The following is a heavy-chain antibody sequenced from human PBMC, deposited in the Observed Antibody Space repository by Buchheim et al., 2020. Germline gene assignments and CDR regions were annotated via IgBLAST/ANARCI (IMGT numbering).Heavy chain of an antibody. J-gene: IGHJ4*02. D-gene: IGHD3-22*01. V-gene: IGHV3-7*01. Sequence: EVQLVESGGGLAQPGGSLRLSCAASGFTFSNYWMSWVRQAPGKGLEWVANIKQDGSEKYYVDSVKGRFTISRDNAKKSVYLQMNSLRAEDTAVYYCARVGVSKVVPYYWGQGTL. CDR2: IKQDGSEK. CDR1: GFTFSNYW. CDR3: ARVGVSKVVPYY.